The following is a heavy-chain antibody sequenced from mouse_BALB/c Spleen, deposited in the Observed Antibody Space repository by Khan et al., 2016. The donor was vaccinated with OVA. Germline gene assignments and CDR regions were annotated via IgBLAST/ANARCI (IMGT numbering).Heavy chain of an antibody. D-gene: IGHD2-14*01. Sequence: QLEESGPGLVKPSQSLSLTCTVTGYSITSDYAWNWIRQFPGNKLEWMGYISSTGGTSYNPSLKSRISITRDTSKNQFFLQLKSVNAEDTATYYCARSLYYSYGYALDCWGRGTLVTVSS. CDR3: ARSLYYSYGYALDC. V-gene: IGHV3-2*02. J-gene: IGHJ4*01. CDR1: GYSITSDYA. CDR2: ISSTGGT.